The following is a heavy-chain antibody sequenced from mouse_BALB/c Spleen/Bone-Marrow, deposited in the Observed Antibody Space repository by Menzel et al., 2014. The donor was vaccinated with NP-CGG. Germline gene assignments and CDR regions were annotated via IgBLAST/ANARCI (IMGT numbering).Heavy chain of an antibody. Sequence: VQLQESGPGLVQPSQSLSITCTVSGFSLTNCGVHWVRLSPGKGLEWLGVIWNSGNTNYNAAFISRLSINMDNSKSQVFFKMNSLQANDTAVYYCARNYEGVGAMDYWGQGTSVTVSS. D-gene: IGHD1-1*01. J-gene: IGHJ4*01. CDR2: IWNSGNT. CDR1: GFSLTNCG. V-gene: IGHV2-2*02. CDR3: ARNYEGVGAMDY.